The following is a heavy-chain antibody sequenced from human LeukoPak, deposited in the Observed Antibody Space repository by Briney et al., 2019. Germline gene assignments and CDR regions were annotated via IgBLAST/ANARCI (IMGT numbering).Heavy chain of an antibody. D-gene: IGHD5-18*01. V-gene: IGHV4-59*08. J-gene: IGHJ6*02. Sequence: SETLSLTCTVSGGSISSYYWSLVRQPPGKGLEWIGYIYYSGSTNYNPSLKSRVTISVDTSKNQFSLKLSSVTAADTAVYYCARSKIQLWLPVNYYYGMDVWGQGTTVTVSS. CDR3: ARSKIQLWLPVNYYYGMDV. CDR1: GGSISSYY. CDR2: IYYSGST.